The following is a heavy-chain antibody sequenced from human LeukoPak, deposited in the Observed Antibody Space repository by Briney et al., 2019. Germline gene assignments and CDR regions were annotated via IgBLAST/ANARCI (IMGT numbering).Heavy chain of an antibody. V-gene: IGHV1-8*01. J-gene: IGHJ4*02. CDR3: ARGGVAGYNLDY. Sequence: ASVKVSCKASGYTFTSYDINWVRQATGQGLGWMGWMNPNSGNTGYAQKFQGRVTMTRNTSISTAYMELSSLRSEDTAVYYCARGGVAGYNLDYWGQGTLVTVSS. CDR2: MNPNSGNT. D-gene: IGHD5-24*01. CDR1: GYTFTSYD.